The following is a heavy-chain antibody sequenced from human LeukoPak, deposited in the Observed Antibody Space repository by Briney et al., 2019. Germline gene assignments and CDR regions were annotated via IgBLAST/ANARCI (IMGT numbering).Heavy chain of an antibody. CDR3: ARVVTMVRGFTGFYYYYGMDV. D-gene: IGHD3-10*01. CDR1: GGSISSSSYY. V-gene: IGHV4-39*01. J-gene: IGHJ6*02. Sequence: PSETLSLTCTVSGGSISSSSYYWGWIRQPPGKGLEWIGSIYYSGSTYYNPSLKSRVTISVDTSKNQFSLKLSSVTAADTAVYYCARVVTMVRGFTGFYYYYGMDVWGQGTTVTVSS. CDR2: IYYSGST.